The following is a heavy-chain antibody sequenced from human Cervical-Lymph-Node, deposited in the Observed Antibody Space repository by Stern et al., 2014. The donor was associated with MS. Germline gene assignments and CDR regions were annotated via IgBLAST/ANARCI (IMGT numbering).Heavy chain of an antibody. CDR1: GLTFNRYD. Sequence: EVHLVESGGGLVQPGGSLSLSCAVSGLTFNRYDILWVRQGAGKRLELVSVIGIAGDAYYPGSMKGRFTISRESARNSSYLYMNDLKAGDTAIYFCVAGGDYWGRGALVTVSS. J-gene: IGHJ4*02. V-gene: IGHV3-13*01. CDR2: IGIAGDA. CDR3: VAGGDY.